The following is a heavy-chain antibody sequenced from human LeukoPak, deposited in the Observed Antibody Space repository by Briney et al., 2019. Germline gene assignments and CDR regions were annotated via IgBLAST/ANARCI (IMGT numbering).Heavy chain of an antibody. Sequence: SETLSLTCAVYGGSFSGYYWSWIRQPPGKGLEWIGEINHSGSTNYNPSLKSRVTISVDTSKNQFSLKLSSVTAADTAAYYCARWEFQNFDYWGQPTMVTVSS. CDR1: GGSFSGYY. J-gene: IGHJ4*02. CDR2: INHSGST. D-gene: IGHD3-10*01. V-gene: IGHV4-34*01. CDR3: ARWEFQNFDY.